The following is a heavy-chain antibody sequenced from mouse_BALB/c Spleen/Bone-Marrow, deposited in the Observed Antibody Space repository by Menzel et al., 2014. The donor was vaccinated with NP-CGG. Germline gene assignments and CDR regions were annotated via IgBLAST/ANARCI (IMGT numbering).Heavy chain of an antibody. J-gene: IGHJ4*01. CDR2: ISNLAYSI. CDR3: ARGGKIYYAMDY. Sequence: EVMLVESGGGLVQPGGSRKLSCAASGFTFSDYGMAWVRQAPGKGPEWVAFISNLAYSIYYADTVTGRFTISRENAKNTLCLEMSSLRSEDTAMYYCARGGKIYYAMDYWGQGTSVTVSS. CDR1: GFTFSDYG. V-gene: IGHV5-15*02.